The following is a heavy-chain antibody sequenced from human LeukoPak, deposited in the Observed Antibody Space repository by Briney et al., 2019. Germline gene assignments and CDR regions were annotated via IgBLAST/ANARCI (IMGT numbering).Heavy chain of an antibody. CDR2: INHSGST. CDR1: GGSFSGYY. Sequence: SETLSLTCDVYGGSFSGYYCSWIRQPPGKGLEWIGEINHSGSTNYNPSLKSRVTISVDTSKNQFSLKLSSVTAADTAVYYCASLWPYQLSAFDIWGQGTLVTVSS. CDR3: ASLWPYQLSAFDI. D-gene: IGHD2-2*01. J-gene: IGHJ3*02. V-gene: IGHV4-34*01.